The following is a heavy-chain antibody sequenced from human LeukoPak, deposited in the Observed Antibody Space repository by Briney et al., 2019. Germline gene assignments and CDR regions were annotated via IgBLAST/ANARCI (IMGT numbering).Heavy chain of an antibody. J-gene: IGHJ4*02. V-gene: IGHV3-23*01. CDR1: GFTFSTYA. CDR2: ISGTGGST. CDR3: AKGAELIAAAAPPFDY. Sequence: PGGSLRLSCAASGFTFSTYAMSWVRQAPGKGLEWVSGISGTGGSTYYADSVKGRFTISRDNSKNTLYLQMNSLSAEDTAVYYCAKGAELIAAAAPPFDYWGQGTLVAVSS. D-gene: IGHD6-13*01.